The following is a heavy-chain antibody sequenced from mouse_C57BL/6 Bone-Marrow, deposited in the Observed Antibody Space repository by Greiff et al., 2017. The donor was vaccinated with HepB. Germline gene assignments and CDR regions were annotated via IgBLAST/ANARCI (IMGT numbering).Heavy chain of an antibody. J-gene: IGHJ2*01. Sequence: QVQLQQPGAELVRPGSSVKLSCKASGYTFTSYWMDWVKQRPGQGLEWIGNIYPSDSETHYNQKFKDKATLTVDKSSSTAYMQLSSLTSEDSAVYYWANLYYYEGRDFDYWGQGTTFTVSS. CDR3: ANLYYYEGRDFDY. CDR2: IYPSDSET. V-gene: IGHV1-61*01. D-gene: IGHD2-4*01. CDR1: GYTFTSYW.